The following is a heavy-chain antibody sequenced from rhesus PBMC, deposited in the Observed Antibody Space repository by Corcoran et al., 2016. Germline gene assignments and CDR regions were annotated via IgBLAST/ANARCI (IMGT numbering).Heavy chain of an antibody. V-gene: IGHV1-111*02. D-gene: IGHD6-43*01. Sequence: EVQLVQSGSEVKKPGASVTISCKASGYTFTDYYLHWVRQAPGKGLGWMGRVEPEDGEAIHAQKLQDRVTITADTSTDTAYMELSSLRSEDTAVYYCATDLGSSSRFDYWGQGVLVTVSS. CDR3: ATDLGSSSRFDY. CDR2: VEPEDGEA. CDR1: GYTFTDYY. J-gene: IGHJ4*01.